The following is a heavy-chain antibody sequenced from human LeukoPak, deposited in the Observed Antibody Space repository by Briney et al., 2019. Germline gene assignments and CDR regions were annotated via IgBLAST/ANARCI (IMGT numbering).Heavy chain of an antibody. V-gene: IGHV3-74*01. J-gene: IGHJ3*02. CDR2: INSDGSST. D-gene: IGHD4-11*01. CDR1: GFTFSSYW. Sequence: GGSLRLSCAASGFTFSSYWMHWVRQAPGKGLVWVSHINSDGSSTSYADSVKGRFTISRDNAKNTLYLQMNSLRAEDTAVYYCARVSTVAWSAFDIWGQGTMVTVSS. CDR3: ARVSTVAWSAFDI.